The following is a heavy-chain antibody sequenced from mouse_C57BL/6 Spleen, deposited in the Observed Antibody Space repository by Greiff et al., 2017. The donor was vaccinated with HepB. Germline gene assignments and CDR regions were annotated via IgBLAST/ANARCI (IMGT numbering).Heavy chain of an antibody. CDR2: INYDGSST. Sequence: EVQLVESEGGLVQPGSSMKLSCTASGFTFSDYYMAWVRQVPEKGLEWVANINYDGSSTYYLDSLKSRFIISRDNAKNILYLQMSSLKSEDTATYYCARALSWYFDVWGTGTTVTVSS. J-gene: IGHJ1*03. V-gene: IGHV5-16*01. CDR3: ARALSWYFDV. CDR1: GFTFSDYY.